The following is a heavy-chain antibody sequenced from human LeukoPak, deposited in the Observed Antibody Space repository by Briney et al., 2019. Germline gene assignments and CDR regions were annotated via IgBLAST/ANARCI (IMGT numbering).Heavy chain of an antibody. D-gene: IGHD3-22*01. Sequence: GGSLRLSCAASGFTFSSYGMHWVRQAPGKGLEWVAFIRYDGSNKYYADSVKGRFTISRDNSKNTLYLQMNSLRAEDTAVYYCTKDSYDSSGYYGTFDYWGQGTLVTVSS. CDR1: GFTFSSYG. CDR2: IRYDGSNK. V-gene: IGHV3-30*02. CDR3: TKDSYDSSGYYGTFDY. J-gene: IGHJ4*02.